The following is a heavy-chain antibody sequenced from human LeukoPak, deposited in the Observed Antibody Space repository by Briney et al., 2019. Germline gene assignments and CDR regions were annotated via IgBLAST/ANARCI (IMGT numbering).Heavy chain of an antibody. D-gene: IGHD5-24*01. CDR1: GYTFTSYA. V-gene: IGHV1-18*01. CDR3: ARVGDAGDGYNPFDY. Sequence: ASVKVSCKASGYTFTSYAMNWVRQAPGQGLEWMGWISAYNGNTNYAQKLQGRVTMTTDTSTSTAYMELRSLRSDDTAVYYCARVGDAGDGYNPFDYWGQGTLVTVSS. CDR2: ISAYNGNT. J-gene: IGHJ4*02.